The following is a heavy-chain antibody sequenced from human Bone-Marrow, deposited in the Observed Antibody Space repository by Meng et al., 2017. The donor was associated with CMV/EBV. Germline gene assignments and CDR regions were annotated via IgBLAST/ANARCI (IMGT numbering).Heavy chain of an antibody. J-gene: IGHJ6*02. D-gene: IGHD2-2*01. CDR1: GYSFTSYW. CDR3: ARHETHCSSTSCPGPPYGMDV. V-gene: IGHV5-51*01. CDR2: IYLGDSDT. Sequence: KVSCKGSGYSFTSYWIGWVRQMPGKGLEWMGIIYLGDSDTRYSPSFQGQVTISADKSISTAYLQWSSLKASDTAMYYCARHETHCSSTSCPGPPYGMDVWGQGTTVTVSS.